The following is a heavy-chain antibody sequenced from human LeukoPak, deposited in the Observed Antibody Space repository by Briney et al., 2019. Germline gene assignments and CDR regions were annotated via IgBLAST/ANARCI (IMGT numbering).Heavy chain of an antibody. CDR2: INHSGST. Sequence: SETLSLTCAVYGGFFSGYYWSWLRQPAGKGLEGMGEINHSGSTNYNPSLKRRVTISVDTTKYQFSLKLSYETAADQAASYCSRGLVTYYYYTGMDVWGQGTTVTASS. J-gene: IGHJ6*02. CDR3: SRGLVTYYYYTGMDV. CDR1: GGFFSGYY. D-gene: IGHD2-21*02. V-gene: IGHV4-34*01.